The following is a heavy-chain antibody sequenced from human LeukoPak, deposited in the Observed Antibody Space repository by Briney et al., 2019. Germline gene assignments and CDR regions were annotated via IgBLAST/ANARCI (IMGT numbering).Heavy chain of an antibody. D-gene: IGHD3-16*01. V-gene: IGHV3-66*01. J-gene: IGHJ5*02. Sequence: GGSLRLSCAASGFTVSSNYMSWVRQAPGKGLEWVSVIDSGGSTYYADSVKGRFTISRDNSQNTLYLQMNSLRAEDTAVYYCARDLSPGVTFRGRFDPWGQETLVTVSS. CDR2: IDSGGST. CDR1: GFTVSSNY. CDR3: ARDLSPGVTFRGRFDP.